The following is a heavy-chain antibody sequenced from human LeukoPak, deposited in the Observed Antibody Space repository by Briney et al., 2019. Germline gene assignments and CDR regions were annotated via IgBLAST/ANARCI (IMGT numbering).Heavy chain of an antibody. Sequence: ASVKVSCTTSGYTFTNYDINWVRRATGQGLEWMGWMNPNSGNTGYAQKFQGRVTMTRSTSISTAYMELSSLTSEDTAVYYCARVSLGYCSGGTCYFQDHWGQGTLVTVSS. J-gene: IGHJ4*02. D-gene: IGHD2-15*01. V-gene: IGHV1-8*01. CDR1: GYTFTNYD. CDR3: ARVSLGYCSGGTCYFQDH. CDR2: MNPNSGNT.